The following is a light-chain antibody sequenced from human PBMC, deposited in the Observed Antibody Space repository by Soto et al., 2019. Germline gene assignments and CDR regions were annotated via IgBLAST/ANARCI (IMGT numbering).Light chain of an antibody. J-gene: IGLJ2*01. Sequence: QSALTQPASVSGSLGQSITISCTGTSSDIGSYNFVSWYQQYPGKAPKLMVYELNKRPSGSSDRFSGSKSGNTASLTISGLQAEDEADYYCCSYAGRSTLLFGGGTKVTVL. CDR1: SSDIGSYNF. CDR2: ELN. V-gene: IGLV2-23*02. CDR3: CSYAGRSTLL.